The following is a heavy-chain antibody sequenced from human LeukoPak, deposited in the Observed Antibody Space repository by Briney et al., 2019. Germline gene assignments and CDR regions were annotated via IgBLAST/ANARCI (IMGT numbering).Heavy chain of an antibody. CDR2: IYYSGST. V-gene: IGHV4-59*08. J-gene: IGHJ4*02. CDR3: ARAKGYFDY. Sequence: PSETLSLTCTVSGGSISSYYWSWIRQPPGEGLEWIGYIYYSGSTNYNPSLKSRVTISVDTSKNQFSLKLSSVTAADTAVYYCARAKGYFDYWGQGTLVTVSS. CDR1: GGSISSYY.